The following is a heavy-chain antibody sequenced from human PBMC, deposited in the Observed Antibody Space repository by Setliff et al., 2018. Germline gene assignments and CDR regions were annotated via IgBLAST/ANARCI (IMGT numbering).Heavy chain of an antibody. CDR3: AVTLSFPFQSPFDP. V-gene: IGHV1-2*04. D-gene: IGHD5-18*01. CDR2: INPNSGGT. Sequence: ASVKVSCKASGYTFTSYAMHWVRQAPGQRLEWMGWINPNSGGTNYAQKFQGWVTMTRDTSISTAYMELSRLRSDDTAVYYCAVTLSFPFQSPFDPWGQGTLVTVSS. J-gene: IGHJ5*02. CDR1: GYTFTSYA.